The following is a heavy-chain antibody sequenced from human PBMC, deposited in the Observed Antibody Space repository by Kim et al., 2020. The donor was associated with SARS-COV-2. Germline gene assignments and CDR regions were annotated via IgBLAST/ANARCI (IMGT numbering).Heavy chain of an antibody. D-gene: IGHD6-19*01. CDR1: GFTFSTYT. J-gene: IGHJ6*03. V-gene: IGHV3-30*18. CDR3: SNGLQMRHCSARYYYYY. Sequence: GGSLRLSCAASGFTFSTYTMRWVRQAPGKGLEWVSGICSGGRNPYYADSVKGRFTVSRDNSKNMLYLQMNGLRAEDTAVYYCSNGLQMRHCSARYYYYY. CDR2: ICSGGRNP.